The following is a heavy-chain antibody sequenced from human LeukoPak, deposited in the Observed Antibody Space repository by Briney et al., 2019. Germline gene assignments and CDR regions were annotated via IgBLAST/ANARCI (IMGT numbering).Heavy chain of an antibody. CDR3: ASGSGHSYGSVNFDY. CDR2: IYYSGST. J-gene: IGHJ4*02. V-gene: IGHV4-59*08. Sequence: SETLSLTCTGSGCSISSYYWSWIRQPPGKGLEWIGYIYYSGSTNYNPSLKSRVTISVDTSKNQFSLKLSSVTAADTAVYYCASGSGHSYGSVNFDYWGQGTLVTVSS. CDR1: GCSISSYY. D-gene: IGHD5-18*01.